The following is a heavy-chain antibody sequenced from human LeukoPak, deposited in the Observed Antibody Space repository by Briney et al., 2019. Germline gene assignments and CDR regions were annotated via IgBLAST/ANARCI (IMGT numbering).Heavy chain of an antibody. CDR1: GFTFSIYA. Sequence: GGSLRLSCAASGFTFSIYAMNWVRPAAGKGLEWVSSISANGGETHYADSVKGRFTISRDNSKNTLYLQINNPRVEDTAVYYCAKRYYDFPLDYWGQGTLVTVSS. J-gene: IGHJ4*02. CDR2: ISANGGET. D-gene: IGHD3-3*01. V-gene: IGHV3-23*01. CDR3: AKRYYDFPLDY.